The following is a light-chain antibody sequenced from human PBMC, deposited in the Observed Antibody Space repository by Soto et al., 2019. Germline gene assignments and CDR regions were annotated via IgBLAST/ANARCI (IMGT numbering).Light chain of an antibody. CDR3: QQYGSSPNT. Sequence: IVLTKSPGTLSLSPGERATLSCRASQSVSSSYLAWYQQKPGQAPRLLIYGASSRATGIPDRFSGSGSGTDFTLTISRLEPEDFAVYYCQQYGSSPNTFGQGTKLEIK. V-gene: IGKV3-20*01. CDR2: GAS. J-gene: IGKJ2*01. CDR1: QSVSSSY.